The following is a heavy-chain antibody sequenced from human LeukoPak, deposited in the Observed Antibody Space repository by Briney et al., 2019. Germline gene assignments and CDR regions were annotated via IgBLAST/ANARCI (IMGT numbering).Heavy chain of an antibody. D-gene: IGHD6-13*01. CDR2: ISYDGSNK. CDR3: AKDRQTSSSWLDY. V-gene: IGHV3-30*18. CDR1: GFTFSSCG. J-gene: IGHJ4*02. Sequence: GGSLRLSCAASGFTFSSCGMHWVRQAPGKGLEWVAVISYDGSNKYYADSVKGRFTISRDNSKNTLYLQMNSLRAEDTAVYYCAKDRQTSSSWLDYWGQGTLVTVSS.